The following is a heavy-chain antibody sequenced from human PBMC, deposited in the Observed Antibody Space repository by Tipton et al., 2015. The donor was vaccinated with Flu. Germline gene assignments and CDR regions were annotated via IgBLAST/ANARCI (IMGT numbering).Heavy chain of an antibody. CDR2: ISSSSSTI. D-gene: IGHD2-21*01. Sequence: SLRLSCAASGFTFSSYSMNWVRQAPGKGLEWVSYISSSSSTIYYADSVKGRFTISRDNAKNSLYLQMNSLRAEDTAVYYCASWVNCGGDCSSFDYWGQGTLVPVSS. CDR1: GFTFSSYS. J-gene: IGHJ4*02. CDR3: ASWVNCGGDCSSFDY. V-gene: IGHV3-48*04.